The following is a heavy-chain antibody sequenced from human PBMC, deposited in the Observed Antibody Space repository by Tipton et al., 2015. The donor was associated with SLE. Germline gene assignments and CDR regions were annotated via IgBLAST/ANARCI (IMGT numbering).Heavy chain of an antibody. CDR3: AKSLVTVMIPNFDY. J-gene: IGHJ4*02. CDR1: GFTFTNYA. V-gene: IGHV3-23*01. D-gene: IGHD4-11*01. CDR2: ISESGGDT. Sequence: GSLRLSCAASGFTFTNYAMSWVRQAPGKGLEWVSGISESGGDTYYADPVKGRFTISRDNSKKKVYLQMNTPRAEDTAVYYCAKSLVTVMIPNFDYWGQGTLVTVSS.